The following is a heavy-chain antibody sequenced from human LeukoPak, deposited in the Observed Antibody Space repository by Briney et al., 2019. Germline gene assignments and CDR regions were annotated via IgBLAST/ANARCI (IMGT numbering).Heavy chain of an antibody. CDR3: AIMHGYYDGSGYWVQ. D-gene: IGHD3-22*01. J-gene: IGHJ1*01. CDR2: ITPNADRA. V-gene: IGHV3-23*01. CDR1: GFTFCSYG. Sequence: PGGSLRLSCAASGFTFCSYGMSWVRQAPGKGLEWVSFITPNADRAAYADSVEGRFTISRDNPRNTLYMQMNSLRDEDTAVYYCAIMHGYYDGSGYWVQWGQGTLGTVS.